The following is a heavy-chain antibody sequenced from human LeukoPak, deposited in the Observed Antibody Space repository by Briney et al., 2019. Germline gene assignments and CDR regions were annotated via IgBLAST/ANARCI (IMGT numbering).Heavy chain of an antibody. Sequence: SETLSLTCAVYGGSFSGYYWSWIRQPPGKGLEWIGEINHSGSTNYNPSLKSRVTISVDTSKNQFSLKLSSVTAADTAVYYCDRAAGYCSSTSCYAIGAFDIWGQGTMVTVSS. V-gene: IGHV4-34*01. J-gene: IGHJ3*02. D-gene: IGHD2-2*01. CDR3: DRAAGYCSSTSCYAIGAFDI. CDR1: GGSFSGYY. CDR2: INHSGST.